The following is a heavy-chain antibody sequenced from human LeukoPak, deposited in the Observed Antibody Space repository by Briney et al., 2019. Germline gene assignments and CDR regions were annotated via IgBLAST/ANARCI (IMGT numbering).Heavy chain of an antibody. J-gene: IGHJ6*03. CDR2: IYYSGST. D-gene: IGHD3-3*01. Sequence: SETLSLTCTVSGGSISSYYWSWIRQPPGKGLEWIGYIYYSGSTNYNPSLKSRATISVDTSKNQFSLRLTSVTAADTAVYYCARGGSYYDFWSGYYEYYYYLDVWGKGTTVTVSS. CDR3: ARGGSYYDFWSGYYEYYYYLDV. V-gene: IGHV4-59*01. CDR1: GGSISSYY.